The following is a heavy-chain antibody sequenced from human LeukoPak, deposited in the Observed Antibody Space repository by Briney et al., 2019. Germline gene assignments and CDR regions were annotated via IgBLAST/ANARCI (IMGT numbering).Heavy chain of an antibody. D-gene: IGHD6-13*01. CDR3: ARAPSSSWYTGHFQH. Sequence: GGSLRLSCAASGFTVSSNYMSWVRQAPGKGLEWVSVIYCGDSTYYADSVKGRFTISRDNSKNTLYLQMNSLRAEDTAVYYCARAPSSSWYTGHFQHWGQGTLVTVSS. CDR1: GFTVSSNY. V-gene: IGHV3-53*01. CDR2: IYCGDST. J-gene: IGHJ1*01.